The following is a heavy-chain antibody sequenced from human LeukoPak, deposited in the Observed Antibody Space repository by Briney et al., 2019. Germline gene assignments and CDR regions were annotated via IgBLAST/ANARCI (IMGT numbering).Heavy chain of an antibody. J-gene: IGHJ4*02. Sequence: ASVKVSCKASGYTFTSYDINWVRQATGQGLEWMGWMNPNSGNTGYAQKFQGRATMTRNTSISTAYMELSSLRSEDTAVYYCARGPSSGRDFWFWGQGTLVTVSS. CDR1: GYTFTSYD. CDR2: MNPNSGNT. V-gene: IGHV1-8*01. CDR3: ARGPSSGRDFWF. D-gene: IGHD3-22*01.